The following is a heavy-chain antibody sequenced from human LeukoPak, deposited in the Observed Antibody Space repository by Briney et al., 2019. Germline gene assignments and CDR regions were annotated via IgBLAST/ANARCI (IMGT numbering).Heavy chain of an antibody. J-gene: IGHJ4*02. V-gene: IGHV3-21*01. D-gene: IGHD3-10*01. CDR3: ARGTRRIDY. CDR1: GFTFSSYS. Sequence: GGSLRLSCAASGFTFSSYSMNWVRQAPGKGLEWVSSISSSSSYIYYADSVKGRFTISRDNAKNSLYLRMNSLRAEDTAVYYCARGTRRIDYWGQGTLVTVSS. CDR2: ISSSSSYI.